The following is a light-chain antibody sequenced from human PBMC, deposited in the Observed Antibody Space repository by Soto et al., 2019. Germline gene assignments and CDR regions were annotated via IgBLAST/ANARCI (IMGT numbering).Light chain of an antibody. Sequence: DIQLTQSPSTLSASVGDRVTITCRASQSIDRWLAWYQQKLGKAPELLIHDASSLESGVPSRFSGRGSGTEFTLTINSLPADDFATYYRQQYKHYYRFGQGTKVDIK. CDR1: QSIDRW. J-gene: IGKJ1*01. V-gene: IGKV1-5*01. CDR2: DAS. CDR3: QQYKHYYR.